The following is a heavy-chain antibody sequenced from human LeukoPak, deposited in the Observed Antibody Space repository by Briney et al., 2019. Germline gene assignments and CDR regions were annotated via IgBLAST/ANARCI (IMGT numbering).Heavy chain of an antibody. Sequence: ASVKVPCKVSGHSLTDLSIHWVRQAPGKGLEWMGGFDIEDAETIYGQEFEGRVIMTEDTATETAYMELSSLKYEDTAVYYCVAEVIEVTMGDYWGQGTLVTVSS. CDR2: FDIEDAET. CDR1: GHSLTDLS. J-gene: IGHJ4*02. CDR3: VAEVIEVTMGDY. D-gene: IGHD4-11*01. V-gene: IGHV1-24*01.